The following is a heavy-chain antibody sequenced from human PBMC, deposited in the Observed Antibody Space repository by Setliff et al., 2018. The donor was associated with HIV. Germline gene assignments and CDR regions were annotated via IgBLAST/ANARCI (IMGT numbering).Heavy chain of an antibody. CDR1: GYTFTGYY. V-gene: IGHV1-2*02. CDR3: ARDLGPGGGSYRMPINWFDP. D-gene: IGHD1-26*01. Sequence: ASVKVSCKASGYTFTGYYMHWVRQAPGQGLEWMGGINPNSGGTNYAQKFQGRVTMTRDTSITPAYMELSRLRYADTAVYYCARDLGPGGGSYRMPINWFDPWGXGTLVTVSS. CDR2: INPNSGGT. J-gene: IGHJ5*02.